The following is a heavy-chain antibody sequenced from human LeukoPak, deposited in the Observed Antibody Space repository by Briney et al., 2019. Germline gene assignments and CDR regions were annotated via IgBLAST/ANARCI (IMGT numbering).Heavy chain of an antibody. CDR3: ARSNTVNSNYYYGMDV. D-gene: IGHD2/OR15-2a*01. CDR2: IWYDGSKK. Sequence: PGGSLRLSCAASGFTFRSHGMQWVRQAPGKGLEWVAVIWYDGSKKYYADSVKGRFTISRDNSKNTLDLQMSSLRAEDTAEYYCARSNTVNSNYYYGMDVWGQGTTVTVSS. J-gene: IGHJ6*02. V-gene: IGHV3-33*01. CDR1: GFTFRSHG.